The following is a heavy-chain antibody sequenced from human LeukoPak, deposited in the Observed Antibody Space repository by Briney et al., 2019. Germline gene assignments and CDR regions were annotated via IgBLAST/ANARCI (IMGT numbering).Heavy chain of an antibody. CDR1: GGSISSYY. CDR2: IYTSGST. J-gene: IGHJ3*02. Sequence: PSETLSLTCTVSGGSISSYYWSWIRQPAGKGLEWIGRIYTSGSTNYNPSLKSRVTISVDTSKNQFSLKLSSVTAADTAVYYCGRYQLLLAFDIWGQGTMVTVSS. CDR3: GRYQLLLAFDI. D-gene: IGHD2-2*01. V-gene: IGHV4-4*07.